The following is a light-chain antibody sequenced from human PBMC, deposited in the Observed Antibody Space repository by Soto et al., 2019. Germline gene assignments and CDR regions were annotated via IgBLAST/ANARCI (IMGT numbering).Light chain of an antibody. CDR1: SSNIKTNG. V-gene: IGLV1-44*01. Sequence: QSVLAQPPSASGTPGQTVTISCSGGSSNIKTNGVSWYQQVPGAAPKLLIYSNSQRPSGAPDRFSGSKSGTSASLGISGLQSEDEATYHCSTWDDSLNGLIFGGGTKLTVL. J-gene: IGLJ2*01. CDR2: SNS. CDR3: STWDDSLNGLI.